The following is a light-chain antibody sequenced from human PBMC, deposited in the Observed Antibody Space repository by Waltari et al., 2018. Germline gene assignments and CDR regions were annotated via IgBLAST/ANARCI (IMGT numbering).Light chain of an antibody. CDR1: SSDVGGYKH. CDR2: DVS. Sequence: QSALTQPASVSGSPGQSITISCSGTSSDVGGYKHVSWYQQHPGKAPKLMIYDVSSRPSGVSNRFSGSKSGNTASLTISGLQAEDEADYYCSSYTSSSTLVFGTGTKVTVL. J-gene: IGLJ1*01. CDR3: SSYTSSSTLV. V-gene: IGLV2-14*01.